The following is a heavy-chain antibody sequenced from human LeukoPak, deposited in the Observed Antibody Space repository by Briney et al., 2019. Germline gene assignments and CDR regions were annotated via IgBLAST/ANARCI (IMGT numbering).Heavy chain of an antibody. D-gene: IGHD2-2*01. Sequence: GGSLRLSCAASGFSVSNNYMSWVRQAPGKGLEWVSSISSSSSYIYYADSVKGRFTISRDNAKNSLYLQMNSLRAEDTAVYYCASLSGGYCSSTSCRYWGQGTLVTVSS. V-gene: IGHV3-21*01. CDR2: ISSSSSYI. J-gene: IGHJ4*02. CDR3: ASLSGGYCSSTSCRY. CDR1: GFSVSNNY.